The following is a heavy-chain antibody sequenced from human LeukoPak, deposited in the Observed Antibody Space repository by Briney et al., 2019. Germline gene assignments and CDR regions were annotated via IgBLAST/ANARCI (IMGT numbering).Heavy chain of an antibody. Sequence: GGSLRLSCAASGFIFSNYWMYWVRQAPGKGLEWVTFIRYDGSNKYYADSVKGRFTISRDNSKNTLYLQMNSLRAEDTAVYYCGKGYGAWLMGGGGFQYWGQGTLVTVSS. CDR1: GFIFSNYW. D-gene: IGHD3-16*01. CDR2: IRYDGSNK. V-gene: IGHV3-30*02. J-gene: IGHJ4*02. CDR3: GKGYGAWLMGGGGFQY.